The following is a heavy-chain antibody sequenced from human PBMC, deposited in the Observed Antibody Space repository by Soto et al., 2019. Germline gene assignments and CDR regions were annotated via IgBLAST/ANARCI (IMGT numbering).Heavy chain of an antibody. J-gene: IGHJ5*02. CDR3: AKDRRAGANSAFYFDV. D-gene: IGHD2-15*01. CDR1: GFKFSSYA. Sequence: GSLRLSGAASGFKFSSYAMSWVRQAPGKGLGWVSLISATGGGTYYADSVKGRFTISRDNSDNTLYLQVHSLRAEDTAVYYCAKDRRAGANSAFYFDVCGQRAQVTVSS. CDR2: ISATGGGT. V-gene: IGHV3-23*01.